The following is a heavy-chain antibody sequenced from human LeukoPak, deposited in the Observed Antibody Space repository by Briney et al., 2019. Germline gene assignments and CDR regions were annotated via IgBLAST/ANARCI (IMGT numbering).Heavy chain of an antibody. Sequence: SETLSLTCTVSGGSISSYYWSWIRQPPGKGLEWIGYIYYSGSTNYNPSLKSRVTISVDTSKNQFSLKLSSVTAADTAVYYCARTGGGGSYYPYYYYGMDVWGQGTTVTVSS. D-gene: IGHD3-10*01. CDR2: IYYSGST. CDR1: GGSISSYY. J-gene: IGHJ6*02. V-gene: IGHV4-59*01. CDR3: ARTGGGGSYYPYYYYGMDV.